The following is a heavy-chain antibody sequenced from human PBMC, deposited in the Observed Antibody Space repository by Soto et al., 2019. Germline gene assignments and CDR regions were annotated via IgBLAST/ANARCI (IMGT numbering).Heavy chain of an antibody. CDR2: INDSGST. V-gene: IGHV4-34*01. D-gene: IGHD3-16*01. J-gene: IGHJ4*02. CDR3: QGGDF. CDR1: GGSFRGYF. Sequence: SETLSLTCAVSGGSFRGYFWSWIRQSPDKGLEWIGEINDSGSTYYNPSFKSRLTISVDTSKSQISWTLTSVTAADPAVYYCQGGDFWGQGTRVTVSS.